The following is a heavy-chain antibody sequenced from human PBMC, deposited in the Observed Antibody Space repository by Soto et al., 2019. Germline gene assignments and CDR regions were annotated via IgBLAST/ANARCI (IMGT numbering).Heavy chain of an antibody. D-gene: IGHD5-12*01. CDR1: GGTFSNYA. V-gene: IGHV1-69*13. J-gene: IGHJ6*02. Sequence: ASVKVSCKASGGTFSNYAISWVRQAPGQGLEWMGGIIPIFGTANYAQKFQGRVTITADESTSTAYMELSSLRSEDTAVYYCASHQLWLQSLFRDSMDVWGQGAKGTVSS. CDR2: IIPIFGTA. CDR3: ASHQLWLQSLFRDSMDV.